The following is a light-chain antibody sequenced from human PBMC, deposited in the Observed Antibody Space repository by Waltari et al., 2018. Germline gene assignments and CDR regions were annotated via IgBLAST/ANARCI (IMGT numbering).Light chain of an antibody. CDR2: DAS. CDR3: HHYDKWPLT. Sequence: EIVMTQSPATLSVSPGERVTLSCRASQSISSYLAWYQQKPGQAPRLLIHDASTRGNSTPARFGGSGSGTEFTLTIRRLQSEDFAVYYCHHYDKWPLTFGGGTEVEIK. CDR1: QSISSY. V-gene: IGKV3-15*01. J-gene: IGKJ4*01.